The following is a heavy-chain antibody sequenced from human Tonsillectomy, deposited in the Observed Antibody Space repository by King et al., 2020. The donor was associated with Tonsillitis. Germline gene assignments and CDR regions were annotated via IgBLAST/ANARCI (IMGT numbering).Heavy chain of an antibody. V-gene: IGHV3-33*01. CDR3: ARDLEGGYCSSTSCNDAFDI. J-gene: IGHJ3*02. CDR1: GFIFSGFG. Sequence: VQLVESGGGVVQPGRSLRLSCAASGFIFSGFGMHWVRQAPGKGLEWVALIWDDGSNKYYADSVKGRFTISRDNSKNTLYLQMNSLRAGDTAVYYCARDLEGGYCSSTSCNDAFDIWGQGTMVTVSS. D-gene: IGHD2-2*01. CDR2: IWDDGSNK.